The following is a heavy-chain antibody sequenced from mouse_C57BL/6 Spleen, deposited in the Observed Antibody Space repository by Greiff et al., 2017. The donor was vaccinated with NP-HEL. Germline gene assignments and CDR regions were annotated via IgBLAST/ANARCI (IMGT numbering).Heavy chain of an antibody. J-gene: IGHJ4*01. V-gene: IGHV1-18*01. CDR3: ARSGYYVDYAMDY. CDR2: INPNNGGT. CDR1: GYTFTDYN. D-gene: IGHD2-3*01. Sequence: VQLKESGPELVKPGASVKIPCKASGYTFTDYNMDWVKQSHGKSLEWIGDINPNNGGTIYNQKFKGKATLTVDKSSSTAYMELRSLTSEDTAVYYCARSGYYVDYAMDYWGQGTSVTVSS.